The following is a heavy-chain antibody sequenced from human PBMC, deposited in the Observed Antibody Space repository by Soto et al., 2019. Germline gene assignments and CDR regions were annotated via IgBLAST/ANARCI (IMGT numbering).Heavy chain of an antibody. Sequence: SQTLSLTCVISVSSVSSNSAAWTWIRQSPERGLEWLGRTYYRSNWYSYYAPSMRSRITIKPDTSKNQLSLQLNSVTPEDTAIYYCPRGNSALDPGGQGILVTVAS. V-gene: IGHV6-1*01. J-gene: IGHJ5*02. CDR2: TYYRSNWYS. D-gene: IGHD3-10*01. CDR3: PRGNSALDP. CDR1: VSSVSSNSAA.